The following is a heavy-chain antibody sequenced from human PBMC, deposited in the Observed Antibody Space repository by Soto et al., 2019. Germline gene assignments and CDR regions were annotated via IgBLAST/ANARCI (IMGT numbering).Heavy chain of an antibody. CDR1: GYSISSGYY. CDR2: IYHSGST. D-gene: IGHD1-26*01. Sequence: KPSETLSLTCAVSGYSISSGYYWGWIRQPPGKGLEWIGSIYHSGSTYYNPSLKSRVTISVDTSKNQFSLKLSSVTAADTAVYYCARQGGGSYYCFDYWGQGTLVTVSS. CDR3: ARQGGGSYYCFDY. V-gene: IGHV4-38-2*01. J-gene: IGHJ4*02.